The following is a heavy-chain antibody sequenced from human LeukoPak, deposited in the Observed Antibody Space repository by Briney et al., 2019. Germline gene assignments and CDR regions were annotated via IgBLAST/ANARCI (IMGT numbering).Heavy chain of an antibody. V-gene: IGHV3-23*01. Sequence: GGSLRLSCAASGFTFSSYAMSWVRQAPGKGLEWVSAISGSGGSTYYADSVKGRFTISRDNSKNTLYLQMNSLRAEDTAVYYCAKDIADPNYHYGMDVWGQGTTVTVSS. CDR2: ISGSGGST. CDR1: GFTFSSYA. D-gene: IGHD6-13*01. J-gene: IGHJ6*02. CDR3: AKDIADPNYHYGMDV.